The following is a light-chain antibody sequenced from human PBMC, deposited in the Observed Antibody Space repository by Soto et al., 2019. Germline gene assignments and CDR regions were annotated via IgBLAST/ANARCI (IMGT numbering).Light chain of an antibody. Sequence: DIQMTQSPSSVSASVGDRVTITCRASQDIGSWLAWYQQKPGKAPKLLIYAASRLQSGVPSRFSGSGSGTDFSFTISSLQPEDFATYYCQQGSSFPWTFGQGTKVEIK. CDR2: AAS. CDR3: QQGSSFPWT. V-gene: IGKV1-12*01. CDR1: QDIGSW. J-gene: IGKJ1*01.